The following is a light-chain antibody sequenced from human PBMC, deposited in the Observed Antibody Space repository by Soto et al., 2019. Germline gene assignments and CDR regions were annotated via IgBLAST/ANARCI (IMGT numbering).Light chain of an antibody. CDR2: CAS. CDR3: QQYNNWWT. J-gene: IGKJ1*01. V-gene: IGKV3-15*01. Sequence: EIVMTQSPATLSVSPGERATLSCRASQSVGSNLSWYQKKPGQAPRLLIYCASTRATGIPARFSGSGSGTEFTLTLSSLQSEDFAVDYCQQYNNWWTFGQGTKVEIK. CDR1: QSVGSN.